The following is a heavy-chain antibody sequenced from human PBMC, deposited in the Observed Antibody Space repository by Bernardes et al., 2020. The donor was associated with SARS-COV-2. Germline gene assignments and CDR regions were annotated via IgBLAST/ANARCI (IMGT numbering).Heavy chain of an antibody. CDR3: AREGEGYFDY. CDR2: ISGSGGST. V-gene: IGHV3-23*01. CDR1: GFTFSSYA. Sequence: GGSLRLSCAASGFTFSSYAMSWVRQAPGKGLEWVSAISGSGGSTYYADSVKGRFTISRDNARNSLYLQMNSLRAEDTAVYYCAREGEGYFDYWGQGTLVTVTT. J-gene: IGHJ4*02.